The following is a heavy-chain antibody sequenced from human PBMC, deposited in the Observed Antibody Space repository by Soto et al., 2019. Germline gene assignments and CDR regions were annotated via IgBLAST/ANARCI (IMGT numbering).Heavy chain of an antibody. CDR2: ISSSSSYI. Sequence: EVQLVESGGGLVKPGGSLSLSCAASGFTFSSYSMNCVRQAPGKGLEWGSSISSSSSYIYYADSVKGRFTISRDNAKNSLDMQMNSLRAEDTAVYYCARADMDTMRGYFGYLGQGTLVTVSS. D-gene: IGHD5-18*01. V-gene: IGHV3-21*01. J-gene: IGHJ4*02. CDR3: ARADMDTMRGYFGY. CDR1: GFTFSSYS.